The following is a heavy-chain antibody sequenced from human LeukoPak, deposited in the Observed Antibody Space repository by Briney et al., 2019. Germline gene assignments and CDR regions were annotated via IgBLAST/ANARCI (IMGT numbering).Heavy chain of an antibody. CDR2: ISYDGSNK. J-gene: IGHJ4*02. CDR1: GFTFSSYA. V-gene: IGHV3-30-3*01. CDR3: ARVVLWFGELLSGY. Sequence: PGRSLRLSCAASGFTFSSYAMHWVRQAPGKGLEWVAVISYDGSNKYYADSVKGRFTISRDNSKNTLYLQMNSLRAEDTAVYYCARVVLWFGELLSGYWGQGTLVTVSS. D-gene: IGHD3-10*01.